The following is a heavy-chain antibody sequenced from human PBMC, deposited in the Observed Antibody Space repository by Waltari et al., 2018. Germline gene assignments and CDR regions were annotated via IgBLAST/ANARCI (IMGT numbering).Heavy chain of an antibody. CDR3: ARDLSIAVAGSNYYYYGMDV. CDR2: IIPIFGTA. CDR1: GGTFSSYA. D-gene: IGHD6-19*01. J-gene: IGHJ6*02. V-gene: IGHV1-69*01. Sequence: QVQLVQSGAEVKKPGSSVKVSCKASGGTFSSYAISWVRQAPGQGLEWMGGIIPIFGTANYAQKFQGRVTITADESTSTAYMELSSLRSEDTAVYYCARDLSIAVAGSNYYYYGMDVWGQGTTVTVSS.